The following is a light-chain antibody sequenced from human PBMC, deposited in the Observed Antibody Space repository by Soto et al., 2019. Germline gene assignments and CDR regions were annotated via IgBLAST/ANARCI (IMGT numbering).Light chain of an antibody. CDR2: KAS. V-gene: IGKV1-5*03. Sequence: DIPMTQSPSTLYASVGDRVTITCRASQSIGASLAWFQQKPGKAPNLLIYKASSLESGVPSRFSGSGSGTEFTLTISTLQPDDFATYDCQQYNSSPLTFGGGTKVEIK. J-gene: IGKJ4*01. CDR3: QQYNSSPLT. CDR1: QSIGAS.